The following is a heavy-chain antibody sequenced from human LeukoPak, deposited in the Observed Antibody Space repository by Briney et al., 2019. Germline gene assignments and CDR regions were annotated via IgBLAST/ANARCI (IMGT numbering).Heavy chain of an antibody. Sequence: ASVKVSCKASGGTFSSSAISWVRQAPGQGLESMGRIIPIFGTANYAQKFQGRVTITTDESTSTAYMELSSLRSEDTAVYYCARKGRYYDTDHDAFDIWAQGTMVTVSS. J-gene: IGHJ3*02. V-gene: IGHV1-69*05. CDR1: GGTFSSSA. CDR2: IIPIFGTA. CDR3: ARKGRYYDTDHDAFDI. D-gene: IGHD3-22*01.